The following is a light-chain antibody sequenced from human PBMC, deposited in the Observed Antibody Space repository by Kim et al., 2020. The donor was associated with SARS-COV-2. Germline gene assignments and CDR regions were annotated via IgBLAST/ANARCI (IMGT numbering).Light chain of an antibody. V-gene: IGKV3-11*01. CDR1: QSVSTN. CDR3: QQRSNWPLT. J-gene: IGKJ4*01. CDR2: DAS. Sequence: EIVLTQSPATLSLSPGERATLSCRASQSVSTNLAWYQQKPGQAPRLLMYDASNKATGIPARFSGSGSGTDFTLTISSLEPEDFAVYYCQQRSNWPLTFGGGTNRDIK.